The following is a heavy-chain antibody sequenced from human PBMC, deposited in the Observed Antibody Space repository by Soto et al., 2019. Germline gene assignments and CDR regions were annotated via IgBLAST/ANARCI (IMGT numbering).Heavy chain of an antibody. CDR2: ISSSSSVI. D-gene: IGHD4-4*01. CDR1: GLSFSIYS. J-gene: IGHJ4*02. CDR3: ASYSSAFDN. V-gene: IGHV3-48*01. Sequence: EVQLVESGGGLVQPGGSLRLSCVASGLSFSIYSMNWVRQAPGKGLEWISYISSSSSVIQYADSVKGRFTISRDNAKNSADLQMNSLRGAAAAVYYGASYSSAFDNWGQGTLVTVSS.